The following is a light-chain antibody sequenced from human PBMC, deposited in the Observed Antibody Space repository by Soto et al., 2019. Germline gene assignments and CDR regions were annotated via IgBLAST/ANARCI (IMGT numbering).Light chain of an antibody. Sequence: QSALTQPASVSGSPGQSITISCTGTSSDVGSYNLVSWYQQYLGKAPKLMIYEVSKRPSGVSNRFSGSKSGNTASLTISGLQAEDEGDYFCCSYAGPSTFVFGTGTKVTVL. CDR2: EVS. CDR1: SSDVGSYNL. V-gene: IGLV2-23*02. J-gene: IGLJ1*01. CDR3: CSYAGPSTFV.